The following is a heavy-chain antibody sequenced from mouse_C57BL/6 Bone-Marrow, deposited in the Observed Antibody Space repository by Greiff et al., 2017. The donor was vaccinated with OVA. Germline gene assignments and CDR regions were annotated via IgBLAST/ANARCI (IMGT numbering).Heavy chain of an antibody. CDR2: INPNSGST. CDR3: ARGGFYYSNYVGWYFDV. Sequence: VQLQQPGAELVKPGASVKLSCKTSGYTFTSYWMHWVKQRPGQGLEWIGMINPNSGSTNYNEKFKSKATLTVDESSSTAYMQLSSLTSEDSAVYYCARGGFYYSNYVGWYFDVWGTGTTVTVSS. V-gene: IGHV1-64*01. CDR1: GYTFTSYW. J-gene: IGHJ1*03. D-gene: IGHD2-5*01.